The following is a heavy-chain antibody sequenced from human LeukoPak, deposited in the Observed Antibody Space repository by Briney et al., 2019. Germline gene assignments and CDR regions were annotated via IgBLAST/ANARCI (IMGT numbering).Heavy chain of an antibody. Sequence: PSETLSLTCTVSGGSLSSYYWSWIRQPPGEGLEWIGYINYSGSTTYNPSLRSRVTMSVDTSKNQFSLKLTSVTAADTAVYHCARGANYGDYGLDAFDVWGQGTMDTVSS. V-gene: IGHV4-59*01. CDR2: INYSGST. CDR3: ARGANYGDYGLDAFDV. J-gene: IGHJ3*01. CDR1: GGSLSSYY. D-gene: IGHD4-17*01.